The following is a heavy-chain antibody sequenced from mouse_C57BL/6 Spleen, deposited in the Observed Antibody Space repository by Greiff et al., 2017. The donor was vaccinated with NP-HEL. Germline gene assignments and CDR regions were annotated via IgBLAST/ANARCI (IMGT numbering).Heavy chain of an antibody. CDR2: IDPENGDT. V-gene: IGHV14-4*01. Sequence: VHVKQSGAELVRPGASVKLSCTASGFNIKDDYMHWVKQRPEQGLEWIGWIDPENGDTEYASKFQGKATITADTSSNTAYLQLSSLTSEDTAVYYCTRSYGNYVPFDYWGQGTTLTVSS. J-gene: IGHJ2*01. D-gene: IGHD2-1*01. CDR3: TRSYGNYVPFDY. CDR1: GFNIKDDY.